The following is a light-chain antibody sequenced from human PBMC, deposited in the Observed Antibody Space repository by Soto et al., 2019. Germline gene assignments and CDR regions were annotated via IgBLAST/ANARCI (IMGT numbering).Light chain of an antibody. CDR1: QSVSSGY. J-gene: IGKJ1*01. CDR3: QQYGGSPRT. CDR2: DAS. V-gene: IGKV3-20*01. Sequence: EIVLTQSPGTLSLSPGERGTLSCRASQSVSSGYLAWYQQKPGQAPRLLIYDASSRATGIPDRFSGRGSGTDFTLTISRLEPEDFAVYYCQQYGGSPRTLGQGTKVDIK.